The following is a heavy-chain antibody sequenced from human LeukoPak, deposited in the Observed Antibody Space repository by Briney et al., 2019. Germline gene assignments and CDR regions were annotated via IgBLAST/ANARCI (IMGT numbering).Heavy chain of an antibody. Sequence: PETLSLTCAVYGGSFSGYYWSWIRQPPGKGLEWIGEINHSGSTNYNPSLKSRVTISVDTSKNQFSLKLSSVTAADTAVYYCARGTIFGWFDPWGQGTLVTVSS. CDR2: INHSGST. CDR1: GGSFSGYY. D-gene: IGHD3-9*01. V-gene: IGHV4-34*01. J-gene: IGHJ5*02. CDR3: ARGTIFGWFDP.